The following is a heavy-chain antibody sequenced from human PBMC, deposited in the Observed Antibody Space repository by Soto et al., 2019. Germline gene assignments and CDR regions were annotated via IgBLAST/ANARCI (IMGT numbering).Heavy chain of an antibody. Sequence: PGGSLRLSCAASGFIFSSYSMNWVRQAPGKGLEWVSSISSSSSYIYYADSVKGRFTISRDNAKNSLYLQLNSLRAEDTAVYYCARAYDFWSGYSPQPFDYWGQGTLVTVSS. J-gene: IGHJ4*02. CDR2: ISSSSSYI. V-gene: IGHV3-21*01. D-gene: IGHD3-3*01. CDR3: ARAYDFWSGYSPQPFDY. CDR1: GFIFSSYS.